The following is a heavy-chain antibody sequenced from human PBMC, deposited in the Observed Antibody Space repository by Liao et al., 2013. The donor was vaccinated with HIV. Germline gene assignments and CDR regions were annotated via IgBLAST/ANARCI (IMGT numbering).Heavy chain of an antibody. CDR2: IYTSGST. Sequence: QVQLQESGPGLVKPSQTLSLTCTVSGGSVSSGSYYWSWIRQPAGKGLEWIGRIYTSGSTNYNPSLKSRVTISLDKSKNQFSLKLSSVTAADTAMYYCTRKSAAAGTSFDYWGQGTLVTVSS. J-gene: IGHJ4*02. D-gene: IGHD6-13*01. V-gene: IGHV4-61*02. CDR1: GGSVSSGSYY. CDR3: TRKSAAAGTSFDY.